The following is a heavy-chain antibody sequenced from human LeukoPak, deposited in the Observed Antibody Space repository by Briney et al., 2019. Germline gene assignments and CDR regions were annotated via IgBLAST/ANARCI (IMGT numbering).Heavy chain of an antibody. CDR1: GFTFSSYG. D-gene: IGHD6-13*01. CDR2: ISYDGSNK. CDR3: AIDQSSWYSGLFDY. Sequence: GGPLRLSCAASGFTFSSYGMHWVRQAPGKGLEWVAVISYDGSNKYYADSVKGRFTISRDNSKNTLYLQMNSLRAEDTAVYYCAIDQSSWYSGLFDYWGQGTLVTVSS. J-gene: IGHJ4*02. V-gene: IGHV3-30*03.